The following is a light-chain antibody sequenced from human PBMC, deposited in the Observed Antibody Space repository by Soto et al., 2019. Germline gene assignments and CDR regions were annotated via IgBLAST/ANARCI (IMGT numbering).Light chain of an antibody. V-gene: IGLV2-14*01. Sequence: QSVLTQPASVSGSPGQSITISCTGTSSDVGGYNYVSWYQQHPGKAPKLMIYEVSNRPSGVSNRFSGSKSGNTASLTISGLQAEDEADYYCSSYTSSSTRGVFGTGTKVT. CDR3: SSYTSSSTRGV. J-gene: IGLJ1*01. CDR1: SSDVGGYNY. CDR2: EVS.